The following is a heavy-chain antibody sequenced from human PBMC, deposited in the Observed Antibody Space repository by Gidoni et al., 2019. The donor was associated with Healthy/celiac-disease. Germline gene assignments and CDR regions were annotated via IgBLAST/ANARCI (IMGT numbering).Heavy chain of an antibody. CDR3: ARSITIFGVVPRGGWFDP. Sequence: QVQLQQWGAGLLKPSEPLSLTCAVYAGSFGGYYWSWIRQPPGKGLEWIGEINHSGSTNYNPSLKSRVTISVDTSKNQFSLKLSSVTAADTAVYYCARSITIFGVVPRGGWFDPWGQGTLVTVSS. V-gene: IGHV4-34*01. J-gene: IGHJ5*02. D-gene: IGHD3-3*01. CDR2: INHSGST. CDR1: AGSFGGYY.